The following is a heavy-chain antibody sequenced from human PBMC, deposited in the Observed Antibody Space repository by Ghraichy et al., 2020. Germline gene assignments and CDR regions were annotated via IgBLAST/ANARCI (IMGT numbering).Heavy chain of an antibody. D-gene: IGHD3-9*01. CDR2: IYTSGGT. CDR1: GGSISGGAYY. V-gene: IGHV4-61*02. Sequence: SETLSLTCTVSGGSISGGAYYWSWIRQPAGKGLEWIGRIYTSGGTNYNPSLKSRVSISTDTSKNQISLKLSSVTAADTAVYYCARDIKIVTGYYSRVDYYYYMDVWGKGTTVTVSS. J-gene: IGHJ6*03. CDR3: ARDIKIVTGYYSRVDYYYYMDV.